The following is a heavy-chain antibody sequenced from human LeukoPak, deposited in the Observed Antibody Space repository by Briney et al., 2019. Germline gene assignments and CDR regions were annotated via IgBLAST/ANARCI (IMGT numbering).Heavy chain of an antibody. CDR2: IRYDGSNK. CDR1: GFTFSSFG. CDR3: AKDVEQQHGYYMDV. J-gene: IGHJ6*03. Sequence: GGSLRLSCAASGFTFSSFGMSWVRQAPGKGLEWVAFIRYDGSNKYYADSVKGRFTISRDNSKNTLYLQMNSLRAEDTALYYCAKDVEQQHGYYMDVWGKGTTVTVSS. V-gene: IGHV3-30*02. D-gene: IGHD6-13*01.